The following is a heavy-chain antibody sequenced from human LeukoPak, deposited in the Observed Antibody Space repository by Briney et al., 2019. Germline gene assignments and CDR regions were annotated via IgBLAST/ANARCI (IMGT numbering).Heavy chain of an antibody. CDR2: INPNSGGT. CDR1: GYTFTGYY. J-gene: IGHJ1*01. V-gene: IGHV1-2*02. D-gene: IGHD2-15*01. CDR3: ATRGYCSGGSCYRRPGSEYFQH. Sequence: GASVKVSCKASGYTFTGYYMHWVRQAPGQGLEWMGWINPNSGGTNYAQKFQGRVTMTRDTSISTAYMELSRLRSDDTAVYYCATRGYCSGGSCYRRPGSEYFQHWGQGTLVTVSS.